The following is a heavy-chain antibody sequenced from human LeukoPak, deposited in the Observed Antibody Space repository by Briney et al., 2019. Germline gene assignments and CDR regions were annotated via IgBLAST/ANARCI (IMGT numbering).Heavy chain of an antibody. CDR1: GGSISSYY. V-gene: IGHV4-59*01. Sequence: SETLSLTCTVSGGSISSYYWSWIRQPPGKGLEWIGYIYYSGSTNYNPSLKSRVAISVDTSKNQFSLKLSSVTAADTAVYYCAGETGTRSNYFDYWGQGTLVTVSS. D-gene: IGHD1-7*01. CDR2: IYYSGST. CDR3: AGETGTRSNYFDY. J-gene: IGHJ4*02.